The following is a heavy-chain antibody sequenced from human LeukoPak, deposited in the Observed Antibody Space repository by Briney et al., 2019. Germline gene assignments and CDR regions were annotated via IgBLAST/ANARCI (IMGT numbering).Heavy chain of an antibody. CDR2: ISSSSSYT. CDR3: ARYHSYCGGDCPLDY. Sequence: GGSLRLSCAASGFTFSDYYMSWIRQAPGKGLEWVSYISSSSSYTNYADSVKGRFTISRDNAKNSLYLQMNSLRAEDTAVYYCARYHSYCGGDCPLDYWGQGTLVPVSS. D-gene: IGHD2-21*02. V-gene: IGHV3-11*03. J-gene: IGHJ4*02. CDR1: GFTFSDYY.